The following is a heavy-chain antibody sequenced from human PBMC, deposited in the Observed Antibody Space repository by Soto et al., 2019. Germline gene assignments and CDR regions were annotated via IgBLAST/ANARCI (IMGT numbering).Heavy chain of an antibody. V-gene: IGHV4-59*01. J-gene: IGHJ3*02. CDR2: IYYSGST. D-gene: IGHD2-2*01. Sequence: SETLSLTCTVSGGSISSYYWSWIRQPPGKGLEWIGYIYYSGSTNYNPSLKSRVTISVDTSKNQFSLKLSSVTAADTAVYYCARYGVVPAARRYAFDIWGQGTMVTVSS. CDR3: ARYGVVPAARRYAFDI. CDR1: GGSISSYY.